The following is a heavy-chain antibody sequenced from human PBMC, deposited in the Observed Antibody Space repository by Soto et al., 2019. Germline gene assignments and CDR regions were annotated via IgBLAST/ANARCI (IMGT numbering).Heavy chain of an antibody. D-gene: IGHD4-17*01. Sequence: SETLSLTCTVSGSPISDNYWSWFRQPPGKGLEWVGYIYHTGSTNYNPSLKSRVTISVDRSKNQFSLKLSSVTAADTAVYYCARSQTTVTSYDYWGQGTLVTVSS. CDR3: ARSQTTVTSYDY. J-gene: IGHJ4*02. V-gene: IGHV4-59*12. CDR1: GSPISDNY. CDR2: IYHTGST.